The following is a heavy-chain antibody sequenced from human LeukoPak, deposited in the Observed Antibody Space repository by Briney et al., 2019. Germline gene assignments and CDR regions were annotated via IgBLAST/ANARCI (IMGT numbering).Heavy chain of an antibody. CDR3: ARDGVVLSIAAAGESSLGVDY. CDR1: GYTFTSYG. CDR2: ISAYNGNT. J-gene: IGHJ4*02. D-gene: IGHD6-13*01. Sequence: ASVKVSCKASGYTFTSYGISWVRQAPGQGLEWMGWISAYNGNTNYAQKLQGRATMTTDTSTSTAYMELRSLRSDDTAVYYCARDGVVLSIAAAGESSLGVDYWGQGTLVTVSS. V-gene: IGHV1-18*01.